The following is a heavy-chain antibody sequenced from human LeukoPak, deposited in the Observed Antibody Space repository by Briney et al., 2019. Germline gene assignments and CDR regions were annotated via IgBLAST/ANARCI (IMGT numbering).Heavy chain of an antibody. CDR1: SGSISSSSYY. V-gene: IGHV4-39*07. J-gene: IGHJ3*02. CDR2: IYYSGST. CDR3: ARDPITMIVVVNAFDI. Sequence: PSETLSLTCTVSSGSISSSSYYWGWIRQPPGKGLEWIGSIYYSGSTYYNPSLKSRVTISVDTSKNQFSLKLSSVTAADTAVYYCARDPITMIVVVNAFDIWGQGTMVTVSS. D-gene: IGHD3-22*01.